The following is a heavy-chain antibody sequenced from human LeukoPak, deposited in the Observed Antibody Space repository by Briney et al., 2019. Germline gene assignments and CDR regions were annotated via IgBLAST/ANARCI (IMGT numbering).Heavy chain of an antibody. CDR1: GFTFSSYS. CDR3: ASTQLGYCSSTSCYKVDYYYGMDV. CDR2: ISSYSSYI. Sequence: GGSLRLSCVASGFTFSSYSMDWVRQAPGKGLEWVSSISSYSSYIYYADSVRGRFTISRDNAKNSLYLQMNSLRAADTAVYYCASTQLGYCSSTSCYKVDYYYGMDVWGQGTTVTVSS. J-gene: IGHJ6*02. V-gene: IGHV3-21*01. D-gene: IGHD2-2*02.